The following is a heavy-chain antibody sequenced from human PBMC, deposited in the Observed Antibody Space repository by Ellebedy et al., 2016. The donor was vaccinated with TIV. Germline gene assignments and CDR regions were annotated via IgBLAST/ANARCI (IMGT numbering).Heavy chain of an antibody. CDR1: GGSLTTKF. CDR3: ARASRYFEY. V-gene: IGHV4-59*01. Sequence: MPSETLSLTCTVSGGSLTTKFWSWVRQPPGKGLERIGYIYYSGSTKYKPSLKSRVTISVDTSKNQFSLNLSSVTAADTAVYYCARASRYFEYWGQGILVPVSS. CDR2: IYYSGST. J-gene: IGHJ4*02.